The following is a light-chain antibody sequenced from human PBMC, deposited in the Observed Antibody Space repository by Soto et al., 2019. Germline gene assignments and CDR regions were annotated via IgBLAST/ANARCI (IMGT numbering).Light chain of an antibody. J-gene: IGKJ2*01. Sequence: DIQLTQSPSSLPASIGDSVTITRQASQDISTSLNWYHRRPGKAPKLLITDASTLQTGVPPRFRGSGAGTDFSFTISRLQPEDFGEYYCQQYENVPTFGQGTKVKIK. CDR2: DAS. CDR1: QDISTS. V-gene: IGKV1-33*01. CDR3: QQYENVPT.